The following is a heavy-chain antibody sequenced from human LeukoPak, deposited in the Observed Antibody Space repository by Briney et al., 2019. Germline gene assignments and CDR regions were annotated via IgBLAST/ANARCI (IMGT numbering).Heavy chain of an antibody. V-gene: IGHV4-38-2*02. J-gene: IGHJ4*02. D-gene: IGHD3-16*02. CDR2: IYHSGST. Sequence: SETLSLTCTVSGYSISSGYYWGWIRQPPGKGLQWIGSIYHSGSTYYNPSLKSRVTISVDTSKNQFSLKLSSVTAADTAVYYCARYDVWGSYRAFDYWGQGTLVTVSS. CDR1: GYSISSGYY. CDR3: ARYDVWGSYRAFDY.